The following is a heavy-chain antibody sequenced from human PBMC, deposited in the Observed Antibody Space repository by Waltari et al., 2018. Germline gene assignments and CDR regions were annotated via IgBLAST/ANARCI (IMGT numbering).Heavy chain of an antibody. CDR2: LNHSGSN. Sequence: QVQLQQWGAGLLKPSETLSLTCAVYGGSFSGYYWSWIRQPPGKGMGWIGELNHSGSNQYNPSLKSRVHRSLDTSKNQFSLKLSSVTAAVTAVYYCATGPLGWFDPWGQGTLVTVSS. J-gene: IGHJ5*02. CDR1: GGSFSGYY. CDR3: ATGPLGWFDP. V-gene: IGHV4-34*01. D-gene: IGHD7-27*01.